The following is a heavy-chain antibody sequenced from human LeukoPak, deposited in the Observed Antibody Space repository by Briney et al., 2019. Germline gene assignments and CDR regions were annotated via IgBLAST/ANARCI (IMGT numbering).Heavy chain of an antibody. J-gene: IGHJ6*03. CDR3: APARPTSSYYYYYMDV. CDR1: GGSFSGYY. D-gene: IGHD6-6*01. V-gene: IGHV4-34*01. CDR2: INHSGST. Sequence: PSETLSLTCAVYGGSFSGYYWSWIRQPPGKGLEWIGEINHSGSTAYNPSLKSRGTISVDTPKNKFSPKRSSVTAADTAVYYCAPARPTSSYYYYYMDVWGKGATVTVSS.